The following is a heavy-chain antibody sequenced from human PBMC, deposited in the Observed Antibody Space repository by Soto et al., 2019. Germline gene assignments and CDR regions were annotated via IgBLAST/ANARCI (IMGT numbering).Heavy chain of an antibody. CDR1: GFTFSSYA. Sequence: EVQLLESGGGLVQPGGSLRLSCAASGFTFSSYAMSWVRQAPGKGLEWVSIITSDGSTYYADSVKGRFTISRDNSKNTVYLQMNSLRAEDTAVYYCAKDYSTVTTDPLSVVLFDYWGQGALVTVSS. D-gene: IGHD4-17*01. CDR3: AKDYSTVTTDPLSVVLFDY. V-gene: IGHV3-23*01. CDR2: IITSDGST. J-gene: IGHJ4*02.